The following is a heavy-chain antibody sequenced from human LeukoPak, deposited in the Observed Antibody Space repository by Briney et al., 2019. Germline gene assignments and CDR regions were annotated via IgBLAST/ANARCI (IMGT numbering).Heavy chain of an antibody. CDR1: GGSISSYY. Sequence: SETLSLTCTVSGGSISSYYWSWIRQPPGKGLEWIGYIYCSGSTNYNPSLKSRVTISVDTSKNQFSLKLTSVTAADSAVYYCTRHHDSGYYYFDDWGQGTLVTVSS. CDR2: IYCSGST. CDR3: TRHHDSGYYYFDD. D-gene: IGHD3-22*01. V-gene: IGHV4-59*08. J-gene: IGHJ4*02.